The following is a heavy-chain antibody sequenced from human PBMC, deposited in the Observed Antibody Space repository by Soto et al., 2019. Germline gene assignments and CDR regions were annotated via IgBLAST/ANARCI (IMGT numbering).Heavy chain of an antibody. Sequence: SETLSLTCTVSGGSVNSGSYYWNWIRQPPGKGLEWIGYIFYSGSTNYNPSLKRRVTISLDTSKNQFSMRLSSVTAADTAVYYGAGLRLGEGFDPWGQGTRVTVSS. V-gene: IGHV4-61*01. CDR3: AGLRLGEGFDP. J-gene: IGHJ5*02. D-gene: IGHD3-16*01. CDR1: GGSVNSGSYY. CDR2: IFYSGST.